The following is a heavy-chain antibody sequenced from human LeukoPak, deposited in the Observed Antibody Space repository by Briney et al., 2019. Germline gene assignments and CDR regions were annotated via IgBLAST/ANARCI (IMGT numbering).Heavy chain of an antibody. CDR1: GGTVSSYA. J-gene: IGHJ6*02. V-gene: IGHV1-69*04. CDR2: IIPILGIA. CDR3: ARDPTTTYYGMDV. D-gene: IGHD4-17*01. Sequence: SVKVSCKASGGTVSSYAISWVRQAPGQGLEWMGRIIPILGIANYAQKFQGRVTITADKSPSPAYMELSSLRSEDTAVYCRARDPTTTYYGMDVWGQGTTVTVSS.